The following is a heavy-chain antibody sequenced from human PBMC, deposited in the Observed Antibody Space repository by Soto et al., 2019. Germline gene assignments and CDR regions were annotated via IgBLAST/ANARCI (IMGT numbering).Heavy chain of an antibody. J-gene: IGHJ4*02. CDR3: ARKYYDILTGYHFDY. CDR2: ISSSSSYT. V-gene: IGHV3-11*06. Sequence: GGSLRLSCAASGFTFSDYYMSWILQAPWKGLEWVSYISSSSSYTNYADSVKGRFTISRDNAKNSLYLQMNSLRAEDTAVYYCARKYYDILTGYHFDYWGQGTLVTVSS. D-gene: IGHD3-9*01. CDR1: GFTFSDYY.